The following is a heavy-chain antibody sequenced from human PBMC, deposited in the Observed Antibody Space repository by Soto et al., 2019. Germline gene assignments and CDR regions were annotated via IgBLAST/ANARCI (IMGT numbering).Heavy chain of an antibody. Sequence: GGSLRLSCAASGFTFSSYAMSWVRQAPGKGLEWVSAFSGSGGSTYYADSVKGRFTISRDNSKNTLYLQMNSLRAEDTAVYYCAPYGSRYTAYWGQGTLVTVSS. V-gene: IGHV3-23*01. CDR3: APYGSRYTAY. CDR2: FSGSGGST. CDR1: GFTFSSYA. J-gene: IGHJ4*02. D-gene: IGHD3-10*01.